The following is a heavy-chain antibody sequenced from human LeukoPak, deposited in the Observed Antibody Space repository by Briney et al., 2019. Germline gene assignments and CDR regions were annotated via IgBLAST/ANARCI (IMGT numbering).Heavy chain of an antibody. J-gene: IGHJ6*03. Sequence: GGSLRLSCAASGFTFDDHGMSWVRQAPGKGLEWVSGINWNGGSTGYADSVKGRFTISRDNAKNSLYLQMNSLRAEDTALYYCARGGAHCSGGSCYSENYYMDVWGKGTTVTVSS. CDR3: ARGGAHCSGGSCYSENYYMDV. D-gene: IGHD2-15*01. V-gene: IGHV3-20*04. CDR2: INWNGGST. CDR1: GFTFDDHG.